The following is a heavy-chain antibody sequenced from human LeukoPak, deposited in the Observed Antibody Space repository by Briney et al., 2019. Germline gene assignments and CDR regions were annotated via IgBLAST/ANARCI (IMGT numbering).Heavy chain of an antibody. CDR1: GGSIRSSSYY. CDR2: IYYSGST. J-gene: IGHJ4*02. Sequence: SETLSLTCTVSGGSIRSSSYYWGWIRQPPGNGLEWIGSIYYSGSTYYNPSLKSRVTISVDTSKNQFSLKLSSVTAADTAVYYRQKPGYDILTGYWYYFDYWGQGTLVTVSS. D-gene: IGHD3-9*01. CDR3: QKPGYDILTGYWYYFDY. V-gene: IGHV4-39*01.